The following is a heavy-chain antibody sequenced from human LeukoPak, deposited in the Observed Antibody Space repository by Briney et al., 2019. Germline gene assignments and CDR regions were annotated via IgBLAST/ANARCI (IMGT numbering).Heavy chain of an antibody. CDR3: ARRSHYGFFSFDY. V-gene: IGHV1-2*02. J-gene: IGHJ4*02. CDR1: GYTFTSYG. Sequence: VASVKVSCKASGYTFTSYGISWVRQAPGQGLEWMGWINPNSGGTNYAQKFQGRVTMTKDTSISTAYMELSRLRSDDTAVYYCARRSHYGFFSFDYWGQGTLVTVSS. D-gene: IGHD3-3*01. CDR2: INPNSGGT.